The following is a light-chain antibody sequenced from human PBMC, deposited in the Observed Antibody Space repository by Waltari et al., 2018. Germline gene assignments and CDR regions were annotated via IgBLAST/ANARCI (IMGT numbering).Light chain of an antibody. CDR3: QQSFSVLGT. V-gene: IGKV1-39*01. Sequence: DIQMTQSPSSLSASVGDRVTITCRASQSVTSYLNWYQQKPGKAPKLRCYAASSLQSGIPSRFSGSGSGTDFTLTISSLQPEDFATYYCQQSFSVLGTFGGGTKVEIK. J-gene: IGKJ4*01. CDR1: QSVTSY. CDR2: AAS.